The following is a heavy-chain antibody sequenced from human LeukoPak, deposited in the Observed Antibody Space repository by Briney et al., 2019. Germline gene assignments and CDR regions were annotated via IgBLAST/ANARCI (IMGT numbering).Heavy chain of an antibody. J-gene: IGHJ4*02. CDR2: ISTRSGDT. CDR1: LYSFTDYY. Sequence: GSSVKVSRKASLYSFTDYYMHWVRQAPGQGLEGMGWISTRSGDTSYAQKFQGRVTMTRDTSINTVDMGLSGLTSDDTAVFYCARGRESHGGSDTKLDDYWGQGTLVTVSS. D-gene: IGHD3-10*01. CDR3: ARGRESHGGSDTKLDDY. V-gene: IGHV1-2*02.